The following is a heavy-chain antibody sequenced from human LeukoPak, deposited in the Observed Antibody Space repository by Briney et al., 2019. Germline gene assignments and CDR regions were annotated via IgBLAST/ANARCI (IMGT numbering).Heavy chain of an antibody. D-gene: IGHD1-1*01. CDR1: GYTFTMYP. Sequence: ASVKVSRKTSGYTFTMYPVNWVRQAPGQGPEWMGWINTNSGNPTYARDFTGRFVLSMDTSVSTAYLEIISLKTEDTAMYYCARGILDVTYALDIWGLGTLVTVSS. V-gene: IGHV7-4-1*02. CDR3: ARGILDVTYALDI. J-gene: IGHJ3*02. CDR2: INTNSGNP.